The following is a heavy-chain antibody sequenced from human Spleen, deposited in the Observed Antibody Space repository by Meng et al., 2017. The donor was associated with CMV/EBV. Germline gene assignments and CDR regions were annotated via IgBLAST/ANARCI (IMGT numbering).Heavy chain of an antibody. J-gene: IGHJ4*02. D-gene: IGHD4-17*01. CDR3: ARVIYDDSRAPDY. CDR1: GFSFGSYG. CDR2: IRYDGNNK. Sequence: GESLKISCAASGFSFGSYGMQWVRQAPGKGLEWVAFIRYDGNNKDYGDSVKGRFTVSRDNSKNMVYLQMNSLRAEDTAVYYCARVIYDDSRAPDYWGQGTLVTVSS. V-gene: IGHV3-30*02.